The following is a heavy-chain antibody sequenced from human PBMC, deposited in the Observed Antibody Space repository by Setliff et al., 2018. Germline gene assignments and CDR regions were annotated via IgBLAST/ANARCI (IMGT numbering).Heavy chain of an antibody. CDR2: INTDGCTT. V-gene: IGHV3-74*01. CDR3: ARIFLYGTSWYFDN. J-gene: IGHJ4*02. D-gene: IGHD3-3*01. CDR1: GFTFSDYW. Sequence: GGSLRLSCAASGFTFSDYWMHWVRQVPGKGLMWVSRINTDGCTTTYADSVKGRFTVSRDNSNNTLYLHMSSLRAEDTAAYFCARIFLYGTSWYFDNWGQGTLVTVSS.